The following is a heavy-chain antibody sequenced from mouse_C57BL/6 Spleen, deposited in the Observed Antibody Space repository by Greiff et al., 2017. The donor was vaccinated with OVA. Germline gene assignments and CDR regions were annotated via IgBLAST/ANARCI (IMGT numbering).Heavy chain of an antibody. D-gene: IGHD2-2*01. V-gene: IGHV1-61*01. J-gene: IGHJ3*01. CDR1: GYTFTSYW. CDR2: IYPSDSET. Sequence: QVQLQQPGAELVRPGSSVKLSCKASGYTFTSYWMDWVKQRPGQGLEWIGNIYPSDSETHYNQKFKDKATLTVDKSSSTAYMQLSSLTSEDSAVYYCAREADGYDGFAYWGQGTLVTVSA. CDR3: AREADGYDGFAY.